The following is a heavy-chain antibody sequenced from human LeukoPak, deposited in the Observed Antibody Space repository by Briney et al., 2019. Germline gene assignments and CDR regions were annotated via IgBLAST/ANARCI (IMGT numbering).Heavy chain of an antibody. CDR2: ISGSGGST. J-gene: IGHJ6*03. D-gene: IGHD6-6*01. V-gene: IGHV3-23*01. Sequence: GGSLRLSCAASGFTFSSYAMSWVRQAPGKGLEWVSAISGSGGSTYYADSVKGRFTISRDNSKNTLYLQMNSLRAEDTAVYYCAKFIGSSYYYYYYYMDVWGKGTTVTVSS. CDR1: GFTFSSYA. CDR3: AKFIGSSYYYYYYYMDV.